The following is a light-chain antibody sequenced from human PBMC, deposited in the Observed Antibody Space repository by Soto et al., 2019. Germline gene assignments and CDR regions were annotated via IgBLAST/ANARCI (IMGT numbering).Light chain of an antibody. Sequence: DIVMTQSPDSLAVSLGERATINCKSSQSGLHSPNNKNYLAWYQQQPGQPPKLLMYWASTRESGVPDRFSGSGSGTEFTRTISSLQAEDVAVYYCHQDNDIPWTFGQGTKVDIK. CDR3: HQDNDIPWT. CDR2: WAS. J-gene: IGKJ1*01. V-gene: IGKV4-1*01. CDR1: QSGLHSPNNKNY.